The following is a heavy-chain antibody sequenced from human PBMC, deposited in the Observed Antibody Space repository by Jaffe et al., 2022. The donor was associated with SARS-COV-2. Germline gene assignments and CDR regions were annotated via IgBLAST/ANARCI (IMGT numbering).Heavy chain of an antibody. CDR2: ISGSGGST. Sequence: EVQLLESGGGLVQPGGSLRLSCAASGFTFSSYAMSWVRQAPGKGLEWVSAISGSGGSTYYADSVKGRFTISRDNSKNTLYLQMNSLRAEDTAVYYCAKSGSGGGYDFWSGYHLGAPPGEDYYGMDVWGQGTTVTVSS. J-gene: IGHJ6*02. CDR1: GFTFSSYA. D-gene: IGHD3-3*01. V-gene: IGHV3-23*01. CDR3: AKSGSGGGYDFWSGYHLGAPPGEDYYGMDV.